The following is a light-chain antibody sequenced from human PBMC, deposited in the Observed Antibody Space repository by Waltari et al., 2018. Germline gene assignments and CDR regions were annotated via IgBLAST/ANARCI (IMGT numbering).Light chain of an antibody. CDR3: SSRDSGAHRHV. Sequence: SSELTQDPAVFVALGQTVRITCQGDSLRSYYATWYQQKAGQAPILVIYGQNNRPSGIPDRFSGSYSGRTASLTITGAQAEDEADYYCSSRDSGAHRHVFGTGTKVTVL. V-gene: IGLV3-19*01. CDR2: GQN. J-gene: IGLJ1*01. CDR1: SLRSYY.